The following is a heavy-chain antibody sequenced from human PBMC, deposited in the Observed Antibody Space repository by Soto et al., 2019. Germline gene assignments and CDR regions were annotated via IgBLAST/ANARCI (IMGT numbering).Heavy chain of an antibody. V-gene: IGHV1-46*01. CDR2: INPSDGST. D-gene: IGHD3-3*01. Sequence: ASVKVSCKASGNTFTSYHTHWLRQAPGQGLEWLGKINPSDGSTDFAQKFQGRVTMTRDTSTSTLYLQLSSLTSEDTAVYYCARSHREYYDFWSGYLGFFDYWGQGTLVTVSS. J-gene: IGHJ4*02. CDR3: ARSHREYYDFWSGYLGFFDY. CDR1: GNTFTSYH.